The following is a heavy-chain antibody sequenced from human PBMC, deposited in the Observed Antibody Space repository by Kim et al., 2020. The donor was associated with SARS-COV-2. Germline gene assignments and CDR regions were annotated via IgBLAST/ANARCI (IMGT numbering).Heavy chain of an antibody. J-gene: IGHJ3*02. CDR2: IYSGGDT. Sequence: GGSLRLSCAASGLTVSRNYMSWVRQAPGEGLEWVSVIYSGGDTYYADSVRGRFTISRDTSKNTLYLQMNSLRAEDTAVYYCVKDSNSDAFDIWGRGKMVIVSS. CDR1: GLTVSRNY. V-gene: IGHV3-53*01. CDR3: VKDSNSDAFDI. D-gene: IGHD6-6*01.